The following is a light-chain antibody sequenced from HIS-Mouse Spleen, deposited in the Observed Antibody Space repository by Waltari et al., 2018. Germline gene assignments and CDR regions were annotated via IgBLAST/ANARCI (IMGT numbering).Light chain of an antibody. J-gene: IGKJ1*01. CDR2: AAS. V-gene: IGKV1-9*01. CDR3: QQLNSYPPT. CDR1: QGISSY. Sequence: DIQLTQSPSFLSASVGDRVTITCRASQGISSYLAWYQQKPGKAPKLLIYAASTLQSGVPSRFSDSGSGTEFTLTISSLQPEDFATYYCQQLNSYPPTFVQGTKVEIK.